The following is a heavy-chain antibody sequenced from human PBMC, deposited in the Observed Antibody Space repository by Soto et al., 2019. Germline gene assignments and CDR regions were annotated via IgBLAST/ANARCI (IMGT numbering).Heavy chain of an antibody. V-gene: IGHV3-23*01. Sequence: EVQLLESGGGLVQHGGSLRLSCAASGFTFSNYGMSWVRQTRGKGLEWVSGIGGGGVNPYYADSVKGRFTMSRDNSKSMLFLQMNSLRVEDTALYYCIRGAVGMDIWGQGTMVTVSS. CDR3: IRGAVGMDI. J-gene: IGHJ3*02. CDR2: IGGGGVNP. D-gene: IGHD6-19*01. CDR1: GFTFSNYG.